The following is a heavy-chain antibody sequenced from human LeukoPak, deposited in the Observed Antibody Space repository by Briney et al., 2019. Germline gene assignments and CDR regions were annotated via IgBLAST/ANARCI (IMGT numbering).Heavy chain of an antibody. J-gene: IGHJ6*02. V-gene: IGHV3-9*01. CDR1: GFTFDDYA. D-gene: IGHD2-15*01. Sequence: QTGGSLRLSCAASGFTFDDYAMHWVRQPPGKGLEWVAGISRDSRVTGYADSVKGRFTISRDSGEKFVYLQMNSLRTEDTALYYCAKVIAHLSYAMDVWGQGTTVTVSS. CDR3: AKVIAHLSYAMDV. CDR2: ISRDSRVT.